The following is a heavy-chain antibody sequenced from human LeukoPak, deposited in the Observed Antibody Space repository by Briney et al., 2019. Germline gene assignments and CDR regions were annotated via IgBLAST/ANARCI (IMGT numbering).Heavy chain of an antibody. CDR3: ARDLFRDHGVPDFDY. J-gene: IGHJ4*02. Sequence: GASVKVSCKASGGTFSSYAISWVRQAPGQGLEWMGGITPIFGTANYAQKFQGRVTITTDESTSTAYMELSSLRSEDTAVYYCARDLFRDHGVPDFDYWGQGTLVTVSS. D-gene: IGHD4/OR15-4a*01. CDR2: ITPIFGTA. V-gene: IGHV1-69*05. CDR1: GGTFSSYA.